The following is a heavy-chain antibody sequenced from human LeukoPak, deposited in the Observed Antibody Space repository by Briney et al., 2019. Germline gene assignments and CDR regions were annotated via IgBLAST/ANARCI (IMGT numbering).Heavy chain of an antibody. Sequence: SGFTFXXXXXXXXRXXXXXXLEWVANIKQEGSEKHYVDSVKGRFTISRDNAKNSLYLQMNSLRAEDTAVYYCARSGNYFDYWGQGTLVTVSS. CDR2: IKQEGSEK. CDR1: GFTFXXXX. CDR3: ARSGNYFDY. J-gene: IGHJ4*02. V-gene: IGHV3-7*04.